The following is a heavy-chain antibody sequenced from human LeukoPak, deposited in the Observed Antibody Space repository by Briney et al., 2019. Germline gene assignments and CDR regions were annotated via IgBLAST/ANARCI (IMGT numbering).Heavy chain of an antibody. V-gene: IGHV4-59*01. Sequence: SETLSLTCTVSGGSISSYYWSWIRQPPGKGLEGIGYIYYSGHTNYNPSLTSRVTISVDTSKNQCSLKLSSVTAADTAVYYCARGDCSGGSCSPLPLDYWGQGTLVTVSS. CDR1: GGSISSYY. D-gene: IGHD2-15*01. CDR2: IYYSGHT. CDR3: ARGDCSGGSCSPLPLDY. J-gene: IGHJ4*02.